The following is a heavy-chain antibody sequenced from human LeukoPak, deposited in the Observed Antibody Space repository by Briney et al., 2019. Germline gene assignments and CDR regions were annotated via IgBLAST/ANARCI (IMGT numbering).Heavy chain of an antibody. Sequence: GGSLRLSCAASGFTFSSYAMHWVRQAPGKGLEWVAVVPYDGSNKYYTDSVKGRFTISRDNSKNTLYLQMNSLRAEDTAVYYCAKASIGAPWGHFGYWGQGALVTVSS. CDR3: AKASIGAPWGHFGY. CDR2: VPYDGSNK. CDR1: GFTFSSYA. V-gene: IGHV3-30-3*01. D-gene: IGHD6-6*01. J-gene: IGHJ4*02.